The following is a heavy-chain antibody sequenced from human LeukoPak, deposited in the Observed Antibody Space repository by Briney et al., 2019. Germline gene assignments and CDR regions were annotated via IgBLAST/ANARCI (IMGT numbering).Heavy chain of an antibody. CDR2: IYYSGST. V-gene: IGHV4-59*01. Sequence: ASETLSLTCTVSGGSIRSYYWSWIRQPPGKGLEWLGYIYYSGSTNYNPSLKSRVSISVDTSKNQFSLKLSSVTAADTAVYYCARTGSTVTMLYPFDHWGQGTLVTVSS. CDR3: ARTGSTVTMLYPFDH. CDR1: GGSIRSYY. D-gene: IGHD4-17*01. J-gene: IGHJ4*02.